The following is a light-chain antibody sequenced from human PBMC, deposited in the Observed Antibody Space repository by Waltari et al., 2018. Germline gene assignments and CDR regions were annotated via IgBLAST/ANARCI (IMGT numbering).Light chain of an antibody. CDR3: QQRKNWPPIT. J-gene: IGKJ5*01. V-gene: IGKV3-11*01. Sequence: EIVLTQSPVTLSLSPGERATLSCMASQSVGSYLACYKQKPGQPPRLHLYVASNRATGIPARFSGSGSGTDFTLTISSLEPEDFAVYYCQQRKNWPPITFGQGTRLDIK. CDR1: QSVGSY. CDR2: VAS.